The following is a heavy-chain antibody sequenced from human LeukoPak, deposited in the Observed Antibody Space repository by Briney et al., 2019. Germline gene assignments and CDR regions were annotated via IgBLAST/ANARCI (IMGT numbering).Heavy chain of an antibody. J-gene: IGHJ3*02. Sequence: SSQTPSLTCTVSGGSISSGGYYWSWIRQHPGKGLEWIGYIYYSGSTYYNPSLKSRVTISVDTSKNQFSLKLSSVTAADTAVYYCARDSYYYDSSNDAFDIWGQGTMVTVSS. D-gene: IGHD3-22*01. CDR3: ARDSYYYDSSNDAFDI. CDR1: GGSISSGGYY. V-gene: IGHV4-31*03. CDR2: IYYSGST.